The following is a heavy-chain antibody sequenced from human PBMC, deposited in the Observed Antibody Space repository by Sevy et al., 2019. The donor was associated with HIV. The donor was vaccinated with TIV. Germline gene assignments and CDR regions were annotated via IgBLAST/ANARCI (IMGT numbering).Heavy chain of an antibody. CDR1: GFTFDDYT. CDR2: ISWDGGST. D-gene: IGHD6-19*01. Sequence: GGSLRLSCAASGFTFDDYTMHWVRQAPGKGLEWVSLISWDGGSTYYADSVKGRFTISRDNSNNSLYLQMNSLRTEDTALYYCAKDKGSGWYYFDYWGQGTLVTVSS. V-gene: IGHV3-43*01. CDR3: AKDKGSGWYYFDY. J-gene: IGHJ4*02.